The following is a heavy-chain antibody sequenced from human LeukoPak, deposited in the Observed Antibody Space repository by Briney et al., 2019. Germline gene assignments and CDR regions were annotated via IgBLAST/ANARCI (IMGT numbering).Heavy chain of an antibody. CDR1: GGSISSYY. Sequence: PSETLSLTCTVPGGSISSYYWSWIRQPPRKGLERIGYIYYSGSTNYNPSLKSRVTISVDTSKNQFSLKLSSVTAADTAVYYCARSDKHYYDSSGYSRWGQGTLVTVSS. D-gene: IGHD3-22*01. V-gene: IGHV4-59*01. CDR2: IYYSGST. J-gene: IGHJ4*02. CDR3: ARSDKHYYDSSGYSR.